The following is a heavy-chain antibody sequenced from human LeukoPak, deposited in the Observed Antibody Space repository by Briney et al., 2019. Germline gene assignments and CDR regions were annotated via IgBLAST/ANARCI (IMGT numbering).Heavy chain of an antibody. CDR3: AKDSARAAGFFDY. J-gene: IGHJ4*02. CDR1: GFTFSDYY. CDR2: ISGSGGST. D-gene: IGHD6-13*01. V-gene: IGHV3-23*01. Sequence: GGSLRLSCAASGFTFSDYYMSWVRQAPGKGLEWVSAISGSGGSTYYADSVKGRFTISRDNSKNTLYLQMNSLRAEDTAVYYCAKDSARAAGFFDYWGQGTLVTVSS.